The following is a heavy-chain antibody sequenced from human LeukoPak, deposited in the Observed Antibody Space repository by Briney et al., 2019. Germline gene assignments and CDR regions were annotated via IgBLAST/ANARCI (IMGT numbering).Heavy chain of an antibody. CDR3: ARAGPGSGWYFDY. J-gene: IGHJ4*02. CDR2: ISPYNGNT. V-gene: IGHV1-18*01. D-gene: IGHD6-19*01. Sequence: GASVKVSCTASGYDFTIVGNTWRRRAPGQGLEWMGWISPYNGNTRYAQKFQGRVAMTTDTSTTTAYMELRGLRFNDTAVYYCARAGPGSGWYFDYWGQGTLVTVSS. CDR1: GYDFTIVG.